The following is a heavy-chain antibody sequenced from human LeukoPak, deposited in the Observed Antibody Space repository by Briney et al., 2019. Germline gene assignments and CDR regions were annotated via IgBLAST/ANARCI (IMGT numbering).Heavy chain of an antibody. CDR2: ISAYNGNT. CDR1: GYTFTSYG. Sequence: ASVKVSCKASGYTFTSYGISWVRQAPGQGLEWMGWISAYNGNTNYAQKLQGRVTMTTDTSTSTAYMELRSLRSDNTAVYYCARDLPPMSYFDYWGQGTLVTVSS. CDR3: ARDLPPMSYFDY. V-gene: IGHV1-18*01. J-gene: IGHJ4*02.